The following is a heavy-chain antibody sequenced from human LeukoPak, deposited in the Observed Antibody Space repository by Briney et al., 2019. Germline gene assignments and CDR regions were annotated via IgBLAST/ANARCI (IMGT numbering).Heavy chain of an antibody. J-gene: IGHJ4*02. V-gene: IGHV3-23*01. Sequence: GGSLRLSCTASGFTFSSYSMSWVRQAPGKGLEWVSAISGGGGSTYYADSVKGRFTISRDNSENTLYLQMNSLRAEDTALYYCAKEPTPGGAFYFDYWGQGTLVTVSS. D-gene: IGHD3-10*01. CDR2: ISGGGGST. CDR1: GFTFSSYS. CDR3: AKEPTPGGAFYFDY.